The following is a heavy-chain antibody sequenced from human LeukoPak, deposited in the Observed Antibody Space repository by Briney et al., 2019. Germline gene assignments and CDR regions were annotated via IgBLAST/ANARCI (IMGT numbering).Heavy chain of an antibody. CDR3: ARDNDRKDDS. D-gene: IGHD3-16*01. V-gene: IGHV3-7*01. Sequence: GGSLRLSCAASGFTFSNYWMTWVRQAPGKGLEWVANMNQDGSGKYYVGSAKGRFAISRDNAKNSLYLQMNNLRAEDTAVYYCARDNDRKDDSWGQGTLVTVSS. CDR1: GFTFSNYW. J-gene: IGHJ5*02. CDR2: MNQDGSGK.